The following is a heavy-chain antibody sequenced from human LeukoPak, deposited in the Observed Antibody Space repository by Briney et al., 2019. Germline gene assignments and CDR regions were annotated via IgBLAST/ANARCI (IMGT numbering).Heavy chain of an antibody. CDR2: ISSTGTTM. V-gene: IGHV3-11*04. CDR1: GFTFSDFY. D-gene: IGHD6-13*01. J-gene: IGHJ4*02. Sequence: KPGESLRLSCAASGFTFSDFYMTWIRQAPGKGLEWVSYISSTGTTMYYADSVKGRFTISRDNSKNTLYLQMNSLRAEDTAVYYCARDFFSPSAAGFDYWGQGTLVTVSS. CDR3: ARDFFSPSAAGFDY.